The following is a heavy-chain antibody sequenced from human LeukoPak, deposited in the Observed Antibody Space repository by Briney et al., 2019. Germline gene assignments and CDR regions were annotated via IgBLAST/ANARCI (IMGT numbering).Heavy chain of an antibody. Sequence: PGGSLRLSCAASGFTFSSYAMSWVRQAPGKGLEWVSAISGSGGSTYYADSVKGRFTISRDYSKNTLYLQMNSLRAEDTAVYYCAKGRSDWNALDAFDIWGQGTLVTVSS. D-gene: IGHD1-1*01. V-gene: IGHV3-23*01. J-gene: IGHJ3*02. CDR3: AKGRSDWNALDAFDI. CDR1: GFTFSSYA. CDR2: ISGSGGST.